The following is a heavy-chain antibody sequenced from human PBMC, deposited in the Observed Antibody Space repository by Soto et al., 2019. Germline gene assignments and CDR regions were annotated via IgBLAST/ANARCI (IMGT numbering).Heavy chain of an antibody. Sequence: ASVKVSCKASGYAFSSYAIHWVRQAPGQSLEWMGWISIGSGNTAYSQNFQDRISITRDTSASTVYMDLSSLRSEDTAVYYCVRDGGDCGYRLIYYYYFGLDVWGQGTTVTVSS. CDR1: GYAFSSYA. D-gene: IGHD2-21*02. J-gene: IGHJ6*02. CDR3: VRDGGDCGYRLIYYYYFGLDV. CDR2: ISIGSGNT. V-gene: IGHV1-3*04.